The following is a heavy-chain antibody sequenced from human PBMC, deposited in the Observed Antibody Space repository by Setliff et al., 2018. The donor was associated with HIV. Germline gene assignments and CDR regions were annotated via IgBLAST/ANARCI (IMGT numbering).Heavy chain of an antibody. J-gene: IGHJ4*02. CDR2: MNQDGSET. D-gene: IGHD3-10*01. Sequence: LRLSCAASGFPFSASWMTWLRQTPDKGLELVANMNQDGSETSYVGSVRGRFTISRDNAKNSLYLQMTGLRADDTAVYYCARDPAFGSYDYWGQGTLVTVSS. CDR1: GFPFSASW. CDR3: ARDPAFGSYDY. V-gene: IGHV3-7*01.